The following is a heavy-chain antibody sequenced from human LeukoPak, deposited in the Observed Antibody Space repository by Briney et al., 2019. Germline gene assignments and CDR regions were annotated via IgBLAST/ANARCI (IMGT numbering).Heavy chain of an antibody. J-gene: IGHJ3*02. V-gene: IGHV5-51*01. D-gene: IGHD6-25*01. Sequence: GESLKISCKGSGYSFTSYWIGWVRQMPGKGLEWMGIIYPGDSDTRYSPSFQGQVTISADKSISTAYPQWSSLKASDTAMYYCARLGQRLNDAFDIWGQGTMVTVSS. CDR2: IYPGDSDT. CDR3: ARLGQRLNDAFDI. CDR1: GYSFTSYW.